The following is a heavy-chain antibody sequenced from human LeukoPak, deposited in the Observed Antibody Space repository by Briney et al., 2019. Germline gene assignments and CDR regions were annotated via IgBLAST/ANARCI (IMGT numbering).Heavy chain of an antibody. CDR3: VRDWRGSYFPGF. CDR1: GYTLTDYY. CDR2: INPNSGDT. Sequence: ASVKVSCKASGYTLTDYYMHWVRQAPGQGLEWMGWINPNSGDTNYAQNFQGRVTMTRDTSISTAYMELSRLTSDDTAIYYCVRDWRGSYFPGFWGQGTLVTVSS. J-gene: IGHJ4*02. D-gene: IGHD1-26*01. V-gene: IGHV1-2*02.